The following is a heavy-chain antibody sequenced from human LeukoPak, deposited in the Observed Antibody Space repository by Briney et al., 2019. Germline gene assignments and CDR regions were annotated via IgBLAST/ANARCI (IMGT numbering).Heavy chain of an antibody. J-gene: IGHJ5*02. D-gene: IGHD6-13*01. CDR2: MNPNSGNT. CDR1: GYTFTSYD. Sequence: GASVKVSCKASGYTFTSYDINWVRQATGQGLEWMGWMNPNSGNTGYAQKFQGRVTMTRNTSISTAYMELSSLRSEDTAVYYCARRRGIAAAGGSNWFDPWGQGTLVTVSS. CDR3: ARRRGIAAAGGSNWFDP. V-gene: IGHV1-8*01.